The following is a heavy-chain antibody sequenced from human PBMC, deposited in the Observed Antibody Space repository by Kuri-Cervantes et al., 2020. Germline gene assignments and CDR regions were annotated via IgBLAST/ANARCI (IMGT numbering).Heavy chain of an antibody. V-gene: IGHV3-11*01. CDR3: AREPISYYYYYGMDV. CDR2: ISSSGSTI. Sequence: GESLKISCAASGFTFSDYYMSWIRQALGKGLEWVSYISSSGSTIYYADSVKGRFTISRDNAKNSLYLQMNSLRAEDTAVYYCAREPISYYYYYGMDVWGQGTTVTVSS. J-gene: IGHJ6*02. CDR1: GFTFSDYY.